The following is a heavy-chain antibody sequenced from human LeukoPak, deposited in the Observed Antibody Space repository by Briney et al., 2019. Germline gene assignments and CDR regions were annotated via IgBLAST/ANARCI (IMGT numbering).Heavy chain of an antibody. D-gene: IGHD3-3*01. CDR3: ASGPDFYMDV. CDR2: IYTSGST. V-gene: IGHV4-61*02. CDR1: GGSISSGSYY. J-gene: IGHJ6*03. Sequence: PSETLSLTCTVSGGSISSGSYYWSWIRQPAGKGLEWIGRIYTSGSTNYNPSLKSRVTISVDTSKNQFSLKLSSVTAADTAVYYCASGPDFYMDVWGKGTTVTVSS.